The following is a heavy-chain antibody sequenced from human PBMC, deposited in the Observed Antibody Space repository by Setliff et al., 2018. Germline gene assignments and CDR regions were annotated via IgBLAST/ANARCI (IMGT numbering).Heavy chain of an antibody. D-gene: IGHD2-8*02. CDR1: GGSISSYY. V-gene: IGHV4-34*01. CDR3: TVYNTGSSKDHY. J-gene: IGHJ4*02. Sequence: SETLSLTCTVSGGSISSYYWSWIRQPPGKGLEWIGEINHSGSTNYNPSLKSRVTISIDTSKNQFSLKLSSVTAADTALYYCTVYNTGSSKDHYWGQGTPVTVSS. CDR2: INHSGST.